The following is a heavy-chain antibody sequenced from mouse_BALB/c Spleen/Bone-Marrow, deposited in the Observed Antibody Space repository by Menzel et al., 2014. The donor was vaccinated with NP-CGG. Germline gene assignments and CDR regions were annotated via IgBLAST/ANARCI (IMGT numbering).Heavy chain of an antibody. CDR3: TRDDGSFAY. D-gene: IGHD2-3*01. J-gene: IGHJ3*01. Sequence: QVQLQQPGAELVRPGASVKLSCKASGYTFTSYWINWVKQRPGQGLEWIGNIYPSDSYTNYNQKFKDKATLTVAKSSSTAYMQLSSPTSEDTAVYYCTRDDGSFAYWGHGTLGTVSA. CDR1: GYTFTSYW. CDR2: IYPSDSYT. V-gene: IGHV1-69*02.